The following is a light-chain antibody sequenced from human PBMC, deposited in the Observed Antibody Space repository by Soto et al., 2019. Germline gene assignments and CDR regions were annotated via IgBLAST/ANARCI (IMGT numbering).Light chain of an antibody. CDR3: QQYTNWPPIT. CDR1: HSVGSN. CDR2: AAS. V-gene: IGKV3-15*01. J-gene: IGKJ5*01. Sequence: EVVLTQSPATLSVSPGERATLSCRASHSVGSNLAWFRQKPGQAPRLLIYAASTRATGVPARFSGSGSGTDFSLTITSLQSEDSAVYYCQQYTNWPPITFGQGTRLENK.